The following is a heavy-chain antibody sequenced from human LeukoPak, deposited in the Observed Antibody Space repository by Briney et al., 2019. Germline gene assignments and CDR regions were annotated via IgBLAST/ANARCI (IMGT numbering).Heavy chain of an antibody. D-gene: IGHD2-8*01. V-gene: IGHV4-61*08. Sequence: PSETLSLTCTVSGGSVDTIDYYWSWIRQPPGKGLEWIGYMYHTGSSTYSPSLKSRLTISVDTSKNQFSLNLSSMTAADTAVYYCAIDLGYCTNGVCHTRFDYWGQGTLVAVSS. CDR1: GGSVDTIDYY. J-gene: IGHJ4*02. CDR2: MYHTGSS. CDR3: AIDLGYCTNGVCHTRFDY.